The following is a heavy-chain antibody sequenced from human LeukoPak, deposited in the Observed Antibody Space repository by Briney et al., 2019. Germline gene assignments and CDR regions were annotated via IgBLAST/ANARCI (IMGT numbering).Heavy chain of an antibody. D-gene: IGHD1-14*01. J-gene: IGHJ3*02. CDR3: ATVYMRQGSFDAFDI. V-gene: IGHV1-24*01. Sequence: ASVKVSCKVSGYTLTELSMHWVRQAPGKGLEWMGGFDPEDGETIYAQKFQGRVTMTEDTSTDTAYMELSSLRSEDTAVYYCATVYMRQGSFDAFDIWGQGAMVTVSS. CDR1: GYTLTELS. CDR2: FDPEDGET.